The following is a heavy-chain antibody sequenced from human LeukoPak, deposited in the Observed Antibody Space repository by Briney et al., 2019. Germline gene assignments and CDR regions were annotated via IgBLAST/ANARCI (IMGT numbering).Heavy chain of an antibody. CDR2: ISGSSGNI. J-gene: IGHJ5*02. Sequence: SGGSLRLSCAASGFPFSSYEMHWLRQAPGKGLEWVAHISGSSGNILYSDAVRGRFPVSRDNANNVLYLQMSSLRVEDTAVYYCAREKIPALVFDPWGQGTLVAVSP. CDR1: GFPFSSYE. CDR3: AREKIPALVFDP. V-gene: IGHV3-48*03. D-gene: IGHD6-13*01.